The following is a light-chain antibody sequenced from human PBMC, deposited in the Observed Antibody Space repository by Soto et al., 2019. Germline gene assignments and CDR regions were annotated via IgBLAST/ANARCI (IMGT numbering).Light chain of an antibody. V-gene: IGKV3-11*01. CDR1: QSVSSY. CDR2: DAS. J-gene: IGKJ4*01. CDR3: QHRSNWPST. Sequence: EIVLTQSPATLSLSPGERATLSCRASQSVSSYLASYQQKPGQAPRLLIYDASNSATGIPARFSGSGSGTDFTRTISSLEPEDFAVYYCQHRSNWPSTFGGGTKVEIK.